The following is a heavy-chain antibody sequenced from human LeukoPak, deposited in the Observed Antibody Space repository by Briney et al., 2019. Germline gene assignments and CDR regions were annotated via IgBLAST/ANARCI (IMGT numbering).Heavy chain of an antibody. V-gene: IGHV3-21*01. CDR2: ISSSSSYI. CDR1: GFTFSSYA. J-gene: IGHJ4*02. CDR3: ARDENYYGSGSYYNVNYFDY. Sequence: GGSLRLSCAASGFTFSSYAMHWVRQAPGKGLEWVSSISSSSSYIYYADSVKGRFTISRDNAKNSLYLQMNSLRAEDTAVYYCARDENYYGSGSYYNVNYFDYWGQGTLVTVSS. D-gene: IGHD3-10*01.